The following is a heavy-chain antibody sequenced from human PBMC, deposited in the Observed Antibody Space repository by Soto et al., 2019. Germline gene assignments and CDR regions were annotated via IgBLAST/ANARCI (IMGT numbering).Heavy chain of an antibody. D-gene: IGHD2-2*01. CDR3: ARVQVYCSSTSCFNYYFDY. Sequence: PSETLSLTCTDSGGSISSDNWSWIRQPPGKGLEWIGYIYYSGSTNYNPSLKSRVTISVDTSKNQFSLKLSSVTAADTAVYYCARVQVYCSSTSCFNYYFDYWGQGTLITVS. CDR2: IYYSGST. J-gene: IGHJ4*02. V-gene: IGHV4-59*01. CDR1: GGSISSDN.